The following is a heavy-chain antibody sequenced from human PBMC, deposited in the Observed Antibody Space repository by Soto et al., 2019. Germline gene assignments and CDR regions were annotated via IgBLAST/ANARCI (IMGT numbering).Heavy chain of an antibody. CDR1: GFTFNSYA. CDR2: MGSDGGNT. Sequence: EVQLVESGGGLVQPGESLRLSCAASGFTFNSYAMHWDRQAPGKGLEYGSGMGSDGGNTYYANSVKDRFNITRDNSKNTLYLQMGSLRTEQMAVYYCARGDRYSDTLRNDAFDIWGKGTMITISS. CDR3: ARGDRYSDTLRNDAFDI. D-gene: IGHD1-1*01. J-gene: IGHJ3*02. V-gene: IGHV3-64*01.